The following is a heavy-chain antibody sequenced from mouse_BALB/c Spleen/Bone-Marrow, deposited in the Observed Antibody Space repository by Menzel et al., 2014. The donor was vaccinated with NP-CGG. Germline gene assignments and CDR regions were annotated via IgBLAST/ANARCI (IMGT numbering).Heavy chain of an antibody. CDR2: ISNGGGST. D-gene: IGHD2-14*01. CDR3: ARHGVRREWYFDV. CDR1: GFTFRRYT. V-gene: IGHV5-12-2*01. J-gene: IGHJ1*01. Sequence: EVQGVESGGGLVQPGGSLKLSCAASGFTFRRYTMSWVRQTPEKRLEWVAYISNGGGSTYYPDTDTVKGRFTISRDNAKSTLYLQMSSLKSEDTAMYYCARHGVRREWYFDVWGAGTTVTGSS.